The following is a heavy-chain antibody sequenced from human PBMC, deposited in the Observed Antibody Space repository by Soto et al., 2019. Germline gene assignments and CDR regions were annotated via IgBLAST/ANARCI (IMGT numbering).Heavy chain of an antibody. CDR3: ARDRAGRGASYYYYYGMDV. D-gene: IGHD3-10*01. J-gene: IGHJ6*02. V-gene: IGHV4-59*01. CDR1: GGSISSYY. CDR2: IYYSGRT. Sequence: SETLSLTSTVSGGSISSYYWSWIRQPPGKGLEWIGYIYYSGRTNYNPSLKSRVTISVDTSKNQFSLKLSSVTAADTAVYYCARDRAGRGASYYYYYGMDVWGQGTTVTVSS.